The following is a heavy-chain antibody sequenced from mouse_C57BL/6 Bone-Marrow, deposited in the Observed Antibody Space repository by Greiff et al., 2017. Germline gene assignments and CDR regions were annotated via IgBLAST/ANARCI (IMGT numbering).Heavy chain of an antibody. D-gene: IGHD2-14*01. V-gene: IGHV5-6*01. CDR1: GFTFSSYG. J-gene: IGHJ3*01. CDR2: ISSGGSYT. CDR3: AREDRRTWFAY. Sequence: EVQLMESGGDLVKPGGSLKLSCAASGFTFSSYGMSWVRQTPDKRLGGVATISSGGSYTYYPDSVKGRVTIARDNAKNTLYLQMSSLKSEDTAMYYCAREDRRTWFAYWGQGALVTVSA.